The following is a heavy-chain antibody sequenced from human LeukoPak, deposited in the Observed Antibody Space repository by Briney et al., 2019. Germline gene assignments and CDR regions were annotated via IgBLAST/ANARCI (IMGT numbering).Heavy chain of an antibody. Sequence: GASVKVSCKASGYTFTNFFLHWVRQTPGQGLEWMGMINPTVGNADYPQNFQGRVIMTMDRSTTTVYMELTKLRPEDTAMYYCARGNRFAEVFFDFWGQGTQVTVSS. CDR1: GYTFTNFF. D-gene: IGHD1/OR15-1a*01. CDR2: INPTVGNA. V-gene: IGHV1-46*01. CDR3: ARGNRFAEVFFDF. J-gene: IGHJ4*02.